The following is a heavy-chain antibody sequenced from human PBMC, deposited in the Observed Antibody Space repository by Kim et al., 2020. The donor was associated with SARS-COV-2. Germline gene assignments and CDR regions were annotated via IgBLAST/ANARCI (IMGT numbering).Heavy chain of an antibody. CDR1: GFTVSSNY. Sequence: GGSLRLSCAASGFTVSSNYMIWARQAPGKGLEWVSIIYIVGTTYYADSVRGRFTISRDSSANTLYLQMNTLRAEDTAVYYCARAVNGYYFDYWGQGTLVT. J-gene: IGHJ4*02. CDR3: ARAVNGYYFDY. V-gene: IGHV3-53*01. CDR2: IYIVGTT. D-gene: IGHD3-22*01.